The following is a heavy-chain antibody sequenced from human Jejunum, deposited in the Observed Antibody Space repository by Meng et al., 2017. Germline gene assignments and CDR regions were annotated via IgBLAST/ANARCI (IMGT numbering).Heavy chain of an antibody. J-gene: IGHJ4*02. D-gene: IGHD2-2*03. CDR3: ARALGDETWIFGDS. CDR2: INGGNGAT. CDR1: GYTFNDYG. Sequence: FVQCGGEVKTTWDYGKAYWKAYGYTFNDYGIHWVRQAPGQSLEWMGTINGGNGATTYSQKFQGRVTISRDTSETTVYMDLSSLRSEDTAVYFCARALGDETWIFGDSWGQGTLVTVSS. V-gene: IGHV1-3*01.